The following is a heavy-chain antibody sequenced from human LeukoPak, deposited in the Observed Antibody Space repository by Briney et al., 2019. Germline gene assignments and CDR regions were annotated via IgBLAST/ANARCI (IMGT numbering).Heavy chain of an antibody. D-gene: IGHD3-10*01. CDR2: ISGSGGST. CDR3: ARDGYYYGSGSPNWFDP. Sequence: GGSLRLSCAASGFTFSSYAMSWVRQAPGKGLEWVSAISGSGGSTYYADSVKGRFTISRDNSKNTPYLQMNSLRAEDTAVYYCARDGYYYGSGSPNWFDPWGQGTLVTVSS. V-gene: IGHV3-23*01. J-gene: IGHJ5*02. CDR1: GFTFSSYA.